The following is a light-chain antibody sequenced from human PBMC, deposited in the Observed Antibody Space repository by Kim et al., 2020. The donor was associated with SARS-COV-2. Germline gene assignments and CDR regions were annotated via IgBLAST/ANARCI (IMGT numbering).Light chain of an antibody. J-gene: IGKJ5*01. CDR3: QQRFNWPIT. V-gene: IGKV3-11*01. Sequence: LSPGERATLSCRASQSVSSYLAGYQQKPGQAPRLLMYDASNRATVIPARFSGSGSGTDFTLTISSLEPEDFAVYYCQQRFNWPITFGQGTRLEIK. CDR1: QSVSSY. CDR2: DAS.